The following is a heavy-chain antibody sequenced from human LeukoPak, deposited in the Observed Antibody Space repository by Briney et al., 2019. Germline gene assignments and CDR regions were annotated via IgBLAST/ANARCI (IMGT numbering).Heavy chain of an antibody. Sequence: SETLSLTCTVSGDPIIGYSDYKWTWLRQSPEKGLEWIGYIYYSGSTNYNPSLKSRVTISVDTSKNQFSLKLTSVTAADTAVYYCVREYSGFDYWGQGTLVTVSS. CDR3: VREYSGFDY. CDR1: GDPIIGYSDY. CDR2: IYYSGST. J-gene: IGHJ4*02. V-gene: IGHV4-61*08. D-gene: IGHD1-26*01.